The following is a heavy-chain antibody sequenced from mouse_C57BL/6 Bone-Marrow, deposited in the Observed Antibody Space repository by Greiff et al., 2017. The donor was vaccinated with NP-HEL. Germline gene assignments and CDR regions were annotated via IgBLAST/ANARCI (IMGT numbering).Heavy chain of an antibody. Sequence: QVQLQQPGAELVMPGASVKLSCKASGYTFTSYWMHWVKQRPRQGLEWIGEIDPSDSYTNYNQKFKGKSTLTVDKSSSTAYMQLSSLTSEDSAVYYCARGGTTVPIDYWGQGTTLTVSS. CDR2: IDPSDSYT. CDR1: GYTFTSYW. CDR3: ARGGTTVPIDY. V-gene: IGHV1-69*01. D-gene: IGHD1-1*01. J-gene: IGHJ2*01.